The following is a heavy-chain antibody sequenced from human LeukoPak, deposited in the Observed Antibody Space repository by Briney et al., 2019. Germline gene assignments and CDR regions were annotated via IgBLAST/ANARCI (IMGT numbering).Heavy chain of an antibody. Sequence: SVKVSCKASGGTFSSYVISWVRQAPGQGLEWMGRIIPILGIANYAQKFQGRVTITADNSTSTAYMELSSLRSEDTAVYYCASPPADYYDSRDYFDYWGQGTLVTVSS. CDR3: ASPPADYYDSRDYFDY. D-gene: IGHD3-22*01. CDR1: GGTFSSYV. J-gene: IGHJ4*02. V-gene: IGHV1-69*04. CDR2: IIPILGIA.